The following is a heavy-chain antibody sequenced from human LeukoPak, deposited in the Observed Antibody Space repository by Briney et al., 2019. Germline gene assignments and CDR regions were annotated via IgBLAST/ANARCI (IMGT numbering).Heavy chain of an antibody. D-gene: IGHD4-23*01. V-gene: IGHV3-33*01. CDR1: GFTFSSYG. CDR2: VWYDGSNK. Sequence: PGKSLRLSCAASGFTFSSYGMNWVRQAPGKGLEWVGVVWYDGSNKYYGDSVKGRFTISRDNSKNMLYLEMNSLRAEDTAVYYCARDYGGNSYYFDYWGEGTLVTVSS. CDR3: ARDYGGNSYYFDY. J-gene: IGHJ4*02.